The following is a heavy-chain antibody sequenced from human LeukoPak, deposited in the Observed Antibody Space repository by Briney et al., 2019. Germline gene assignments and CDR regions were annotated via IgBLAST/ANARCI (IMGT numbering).Heavy chain of an antibody. CDR3: ARGILYSGWLVPVVPHFDY. J-gene: IGHJ4*02. CDR2: IYYSGST. CDR1: GGSISSSSYY. Sequence: SETLSLTCTVSGGSISSSSYYWGWIRQPPGKGLEWIGSIYYSGSTYYNPSLKSRVTISVDTSKNQFSLKLSSVTAADTAVYYCARGILYSGWLVPVVPHFDYWGQGTLVTVSS. V-gene: IGHV4-39*07. D-gene: IGHD6-19*01.